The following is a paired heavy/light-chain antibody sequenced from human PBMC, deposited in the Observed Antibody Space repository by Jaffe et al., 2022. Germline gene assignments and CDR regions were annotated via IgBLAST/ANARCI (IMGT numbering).Light chain of an antibody. V-gene: IGKV3-20*01. Sequence: EIVLTQSPGTLSLSPGERAILSCRASQTVGNYLTWYQQKPGQAPRLLIYAASTRAAGIPDRFSGSGSGTDFTLTISRLEPEDFALYYCQQYGASRLTFGQGTKLEIK. CDR3: QQYGASRLT. CDR2: AAS. CDR1: QTVGNY. J-gene: IGKJ2*01.
Heavy chain of an antibody. CDR1: GFTFTSYG. CDR2: LRYDGNTQ. V-gene: IGHV3-30*02. CDR3: ARDTHSYWHTSSYSDY. D-gene: IGHD3-22*01. J-gene: IGHJ4*02. Sequence: QVQLVESGGGVVQPGGSLRLSCAASGFTFTSYGMHWVRQAPGKGLEWVAFLRYDGNTQYYADSVKGRFTISRDSSKNTLYLQMNSLTVEDTALYYCARDTHSYWHTSSYSDYWGQGTPVTVSS.